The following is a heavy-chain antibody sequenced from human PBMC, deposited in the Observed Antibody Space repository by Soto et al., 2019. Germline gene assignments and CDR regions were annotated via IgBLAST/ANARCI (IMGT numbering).Heavy chain of an antibody. Sequence: EVQLLESGGGLVQPGGSLRLSCAASGFIFSSYAVNWVRQSPGKGLEWVSGVSGGGSNTHYADSVKGRFTISRDNSKKTLYLQMNSLRAEDTAVYYCANSRLWGWALDYWGQGTVVTVPS. CDR3: ANSRLWGWALDY. J-gene: IGHJ4*02. CDR2: VSGGGSNT. D-gene: IGHD3-10*01. CDR1: GFIFSSYA. V-gene: IGHV3-23*01.